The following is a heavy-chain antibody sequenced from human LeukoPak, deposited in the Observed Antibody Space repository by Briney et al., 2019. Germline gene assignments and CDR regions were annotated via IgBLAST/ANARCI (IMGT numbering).Heavy chain of an antibody. Sequence: GESLQISCKGSGDSFTSYWIGWVRQMPGKGLEWMGIIYPGDSDTRYSPSFQGQVTISADKSISTAYLQWSSLKASDTAMYYGARLLKSDYIWGSYRAGNYFDYWGQGTLVTVSS. CDR1: GDSFTSYW. V-gene: IGHV5-51*01. D-gene: IGHD3-16*02. CDR2: IYPGDSDT. J-gene: IGHJ4*02. CDR3: ARLLKSDYIWGSYRAGNYFDY.